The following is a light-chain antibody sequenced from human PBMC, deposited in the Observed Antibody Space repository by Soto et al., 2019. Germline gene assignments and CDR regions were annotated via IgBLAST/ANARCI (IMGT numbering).Light chain of an antibody. Sequence: QSVLTQPPSVSGAPGQRVTISCTGSSSNIGANYGVHWYQHLPGTAPKLLIYGNSYRPSGVPDRFSGSKSGTSASLAITGLRVEDEAGYSGLSFDSSLSCLVFGGGTKLTV. J-gene: IGLJ2*01. CDR2: GNS. CDR3: LSFDSSLSCLV. V-gene: IGLV1-40*01. CDR1: SSNIGANYG.